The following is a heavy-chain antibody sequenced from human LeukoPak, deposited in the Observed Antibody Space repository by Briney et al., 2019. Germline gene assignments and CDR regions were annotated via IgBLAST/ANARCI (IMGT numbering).Heavy chain of an antibody. CDR2: INHSGST. D-gene: IGHD3-22*01. Sequence: NPSETLSLTCAVYGGSFSGYYWSWIRQPPGKGLEWIGEINHSGSTNYNPSLKSRVTISVDTSKNQFSLKLSSVTAADTAVYYCASGGSDSSGPIDYWGQGTLVTVSS. CDR3: ASGGSDSSGPIDY. J-gene: IGHJ4*02. V-gene: IGHV4-34*01. CDR1: GGSFSGYY.